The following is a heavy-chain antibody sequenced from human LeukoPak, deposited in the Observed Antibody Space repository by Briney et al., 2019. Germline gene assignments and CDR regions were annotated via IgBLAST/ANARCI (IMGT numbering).Heavy chain of an antibody. D-gene: IGHD3-22*01. CDR2: ISGSGGST. V-gene: IGHV3-23*01. Sequence: GSLRLSCAASGFTFSSYGMSWVRQAPGKGLEWVSAISGSGGSTYYADSVKGRFTISRDNSKNTLYLQMNSLRAEDTAVYYCAKLVRLTMIVVVIDGGYFDYWGQGTLVTVSS. J-gene: IGHJ4*02. CDR1: GFTFSSYG. CDR3: AKLVRLTMIVVVIDGGYFDY.